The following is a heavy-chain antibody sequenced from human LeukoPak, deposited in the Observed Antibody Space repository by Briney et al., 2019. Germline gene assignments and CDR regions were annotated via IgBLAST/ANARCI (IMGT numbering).Heavy chain of an antibody. CDR2: IYYSGST. Sequence: PSETLSLTCTVSGGSISSYYWSWIRQPPGKGLEWIGYIYYSGSTNYNPSLKSRVTISVDTSKNQFSLKLSSVTAADTAVYYCAREMWSSSWYPDYWGQGTLVTVSS. J-gene: IGHJ4*02. CDR3: AREMWSSSWYPDY. V-gene: IGHV4-59*12. D-gene: IGHD6-13*01. CDR1: GGSISSYY.